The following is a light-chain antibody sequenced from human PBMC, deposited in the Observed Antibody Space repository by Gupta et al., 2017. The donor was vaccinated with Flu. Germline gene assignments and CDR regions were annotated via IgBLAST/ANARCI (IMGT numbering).Light chain of an antibody. J-gene: IGKJ1*01. Sequence: IQLTPSPSSLSASVGDRVTITCRASQTIRSYLNWYQQKPGKAPKLLIYAVSTLHSGVPSRFSGSGSGTNFTLTINGLQPEDFATYYCQQTSSAPRSFGQGTKVEIK. CDR2: AVS. V-gene: IGKV1-39*01. CDR1: QTIRSY. CDR3: QQTSSAPRS.